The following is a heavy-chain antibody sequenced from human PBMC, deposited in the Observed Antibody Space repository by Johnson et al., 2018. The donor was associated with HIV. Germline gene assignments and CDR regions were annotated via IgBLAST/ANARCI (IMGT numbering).Heavy chain of an antibody. CDR1: GFTFRSYA. CDR3: ASMGLGGNAFDI. V-gene: IGHV3-30-3*01. Sequence: QVQLVESGGGVMQPGKSLRLSCEASGFTFRSYAMHWVRQAPGKGLEWVAVISYDGSNKYYADSVKGRFTISRYNSKNTLYLQMNSLRAEDTAVYHCASMGLGGNAFDIWGQGTMVTVSS. J-gene: IGHJ3*02. CDR2: ISYDGSNK. D-gene: IGHD3-16*01.